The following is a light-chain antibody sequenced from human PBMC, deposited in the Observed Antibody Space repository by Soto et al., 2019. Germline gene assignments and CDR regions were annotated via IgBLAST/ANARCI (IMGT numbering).Light chain of an antibody. V-gene: IGKV1-16*02. CDR3: QQYNKYPIT. CDR2: AAS. CDR1: QGISNY. J-gene: IGKJ5*01. Sequence: DIQMTQSPSSLSASIGDRVTITCRGSQGISNYLAWFQQKPGKAPKSLIYAASILQSGVSSKFSGSGSGTDFTLTISSLQPEDFATYYCQQYNKYPITFGQGTRLEIK.